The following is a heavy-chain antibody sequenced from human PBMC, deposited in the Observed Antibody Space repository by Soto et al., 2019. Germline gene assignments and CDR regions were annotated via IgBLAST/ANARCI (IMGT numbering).Heavy chain of an antibody. CDR2: ISGSGGTT. V-gene: IGHV3-23*01. CDR3: AKENGYSSSWFEFDY. D-gene: IGHD6-13*01. J-gene: IGHJ4*02. Sequence: EVQLLESGGGLVQPGGSLRLSCAASGFTFSSYAMSWVRQAPGKGLEWVSAISGSGGTTYYADSVKGRFTISRDNPKNTLYLQMNSLRAEDTAVYYCAKENGYSSSWFEFDYWGQGTLVTVSS. CDR1: GFTFSSYA.